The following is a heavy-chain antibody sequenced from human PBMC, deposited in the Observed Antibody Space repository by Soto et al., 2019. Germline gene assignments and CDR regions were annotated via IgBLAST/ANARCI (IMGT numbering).Heavy chain of an antibody. J-gene: IGHJ2*01. D-gene: IGHD6-6*01. Sequence: SETLSLTCAVSGYSISSNHYWDWIRQPPGKGLEWIGSVFHSGSTYYNPSLKSRVTMSVDTSKNQLSLTLTSVTAADTAVYYCAREARTLDWYLDLWGRGTLVTVSS. CDR2: VFHSGST. V-gene: IGHV4-38-2*01. CDR3: AREARTLDWYLDL. CDR1: GYSISSNHY.